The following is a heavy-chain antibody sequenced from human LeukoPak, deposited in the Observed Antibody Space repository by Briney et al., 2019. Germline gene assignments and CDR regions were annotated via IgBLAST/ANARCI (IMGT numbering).Heavy chain of an antibody. Sequence: SETLSLTCTVSGGSISPYYWSWIRQPPGKGLEWIGYIHYSGTTNYNPSLKSRVTMSVDTSNNHLSLRLTSVTAADTALYYCARHSYNYYGLDVWGQGTAITVSS. CDR1: GGSISPYY. CDR2: IHYSGTT. CDR3: ARHSYNYYGLDV. V-gene: IGHV4-59*08. J-gene: IGHJ6*02.